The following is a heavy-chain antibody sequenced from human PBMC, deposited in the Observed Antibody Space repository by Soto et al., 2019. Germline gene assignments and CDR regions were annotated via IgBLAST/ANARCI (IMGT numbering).Heavy chain of an antibody. Sequence: ASVKVSCKASRYTFTSYGLSWVRQAPGQGLEWMGWISAYNGNTNYAQKLQGRVTMTTDTSTSTAYMELRSLRSDDTAVYYCARTSYQLLFGWFDPWGQGTLITVS. CDR3: ARTSYQLLFGWFDP. J-gene: IGHJ5*02. CDR2: ISAYNGNT. V-gene: IGHV1-18*04. CDR1: RYTFTSYG. D-gene: IGHD2-2*01.